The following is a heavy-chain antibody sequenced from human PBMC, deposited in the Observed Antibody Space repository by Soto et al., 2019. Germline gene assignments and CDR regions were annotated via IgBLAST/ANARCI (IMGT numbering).Heavy chain of an antibody. CDR3: TTVGSSSPYRNYYYYGMDV. J-gene: IGHJ6*02. D-gene: IGHD6-6*01. CDR1: GYTFSSYG. Sequence: ASVKVSCKASGYTFSSYGISWVRQAPGQGLEWMGWTSGYNGKTNYAQKVQDRVTMTTDTSTSTVYMELRSLKTEDTAVYYCTTVGSSSPYRNYYYYGMDVWGQGTTVTVSS. CDR2: TSGYNGKT. V-gene: IGHV1-18*01.